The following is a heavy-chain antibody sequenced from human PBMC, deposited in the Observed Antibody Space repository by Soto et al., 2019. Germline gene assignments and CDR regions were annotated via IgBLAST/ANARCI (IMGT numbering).Heavy chain of an antibody. CDR1: GGSISSYY. D-gene: IGHD7-27*01. CDR3: ERSLPGEPLDS. CDR2: IYTSGNT. Sequence: PSETLSLTCSVSGGSISSYYWSWIRQPAGRGLEWIGLIYTSGNTNYNPSLKSRVTISVDTSKNQFSLKLTSVTAADTAMYYCERSLPGEPLDSWGQGTLVTVS. J-gene: IGHJ4*02. V-gene: IGHV4-4*07.